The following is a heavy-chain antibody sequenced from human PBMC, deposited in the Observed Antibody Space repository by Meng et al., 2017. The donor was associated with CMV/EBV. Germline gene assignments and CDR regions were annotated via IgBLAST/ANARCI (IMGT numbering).Heavy chain of an antibody. Sequence: GESLKISCAASGFTFSNYEMNWVRQAPGKGLEWLSYITSGGNSKFYADSVKGRLTISRDNAKNSLYLQMTSLSAEDTAIYYCATQGRSLRPGYWGQGTLVTVSS. J-gene: IGHJ4*02. CDR1: GFTFSNYE. CDR3: ATQGRSLRPGY. D-gene: IGHD3-10*01. V-gene: IGHV3-48*03. CDR2: ITSGGNSK.